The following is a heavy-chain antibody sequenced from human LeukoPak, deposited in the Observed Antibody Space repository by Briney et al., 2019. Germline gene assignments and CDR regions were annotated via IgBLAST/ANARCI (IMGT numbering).Heavy chain of an antibody. D-gene: IGHD3/OR15-3a*01. CDR1: GFTFSNYY. J-gene: IGHJ3*01. CDR3: ARGDFGRYAFDF. V-gene: IGHV3-11*01. CDR2: INTIGTTI. Sequence: GGSLRLSCAASGFTFSNYYMSWISHAPGKGLEWVSYINTIGTTIYYADSLKGRFTISRDNAKNSLSLQMDSLRAEDTAVYYCARGDFGRYAFDFWGQGTMVTVSS.